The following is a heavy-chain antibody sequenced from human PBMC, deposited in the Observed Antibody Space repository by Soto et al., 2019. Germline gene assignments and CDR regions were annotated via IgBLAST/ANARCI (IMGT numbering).Heavy chain of an antibody. CDR1: GFTFSSYG. D-gene: IGHD7-27*01. CDR2: ISYDGSIK. CDR3: AKVPSNWGISGSFDY. Sequence: GGSLRLSCAASGFTFSSYGMHWVRQAPGKGLEWVAVISYDGSIKYYAKSLKGRFAISRDNSMDTLFLQMNSLRAEDTAIYYCAKVPSNWGISGSFDYWGQGTLVTVSS. V-gene: IGHV3-30*18. J-gene: IGHJ4*02.